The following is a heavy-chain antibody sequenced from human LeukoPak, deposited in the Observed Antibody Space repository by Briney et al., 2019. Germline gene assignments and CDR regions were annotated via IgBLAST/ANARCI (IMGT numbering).Heavy chain of an antibody. D-gene: IGHD3-22*01. V-gene: IGHV4-39*07. CDR2: INHSGST. J-gene: IGHJ4*02. CDR1: GGSISSSSYY. CDR3: ARGRNYYDSSGPSGY. Sequence: SETLSLTCTVSGGSISSSSYYWSWIRQPPGRGLEWIGEINHSGSTNYNPSLKSRVTISVDTSKNQFSLKLSSVAAADTAVYYCARGRNYYDSSGPSGYWGQGTLVTVSS.